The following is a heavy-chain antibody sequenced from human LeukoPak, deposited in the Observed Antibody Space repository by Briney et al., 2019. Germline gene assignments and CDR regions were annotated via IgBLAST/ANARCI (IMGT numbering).Heavy chain of an antibody. V-gene: IGHV4-59*01. Sequence: SETLSLTCTVSGDSISSYYWSWIRQPPGKGLEWIGYIYDSGKTNYNASLISRITISVDTSKNQFSLKLTSVTPADTAVYYCARGGGTLDYWGQGTLVTVSS. J-gene: IGHJ4*02. CDR3: ARGGGTLDY. D-gene: IGHD3-16*01. CDR1: GDSISSYY. CDR2: IYDSGKT.